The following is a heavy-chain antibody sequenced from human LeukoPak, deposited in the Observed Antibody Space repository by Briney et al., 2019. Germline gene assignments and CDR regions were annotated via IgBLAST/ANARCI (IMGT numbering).Heavy chain of an antibody. J-gene: IGHJ4*02. V-gene: IGHV3-30*02. CDR3: AKDAKGYSSSYRDY. Sequence: PGGSLRLSCAASGFTFNNYVMHWVRQAPGKGLEWVAFIRYDGSNKYYADSMKGRFTISRDNSKNTLYLQMNSLRAEDTAVYYCAKDAKGYSSSYRDYWGQGTLVTVSS. CDR1: GFTFNNYV. CDR2: IRYDGSNK. D-gene: IGHD6-13*01.